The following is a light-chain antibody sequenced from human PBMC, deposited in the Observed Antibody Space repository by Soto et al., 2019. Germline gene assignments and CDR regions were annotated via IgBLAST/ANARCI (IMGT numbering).Light chain of an antibody. J-gene: IGKJ5*01. V-gene: IGKV3D-20*02. Sequence: EIVLTQSPATLSLSPGERATLSCRASQSLTNSFIAWYQQKPGQAPRLLIYDTSSRASGIPDRFSGSGSGTDFTLTISRLEPEDFAVYYCQQRSNWITFGQGTRLEIK. CDR3: QQRSNWIT. CDR2: DTS. CDR1: QSLTNSF.